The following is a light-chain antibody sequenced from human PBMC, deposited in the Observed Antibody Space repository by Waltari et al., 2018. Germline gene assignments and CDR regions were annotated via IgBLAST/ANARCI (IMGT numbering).Light chain of an antibody. CDR1: QSLVHSDGKTY. CDR2: EGS. Sequence: DIVMTQTPLSLSVTPGQPASISCKSSQSLVHSDGKTYLYWYFQKAGQPPQLLIYEGSNLLFGGPDRFSGSWSATDFTLKISRVDAEDVSIFYCMQSLLVPLTFGGGTKVEFK. V-gene: IGKV2D-29*01. CDR3: MQSLLVPLT. J-gene: IGKJ4*01.